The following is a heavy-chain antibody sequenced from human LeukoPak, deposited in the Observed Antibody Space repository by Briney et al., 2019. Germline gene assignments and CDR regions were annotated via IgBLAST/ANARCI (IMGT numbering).Heavy chain of an antibody. J-gene: IGHJ4*02. Sequence: SQTLSLTCAVYGGSFSGYYWSWIRQPPGKGREWIGEINHSGSTNYNPSLKSRVTISVDTSKNQFSLKLSSVTAADTAVYYCARGRTGITMVRGVIQKSLYYFDYWGQGTLVTVSS. CDR3: ARGRTGITMVRGVIQKSLYYFDY. CDR2: INHSGST. CDR1: GGSFSGYY. V-gene: IGHV4-34*01. D-gene: IGHD3-10*01.